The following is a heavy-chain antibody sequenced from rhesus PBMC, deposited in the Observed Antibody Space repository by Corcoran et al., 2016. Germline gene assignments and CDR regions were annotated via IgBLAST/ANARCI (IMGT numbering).Heavy chain of an antibody. V-gene: IGHV4-80*01. CDR1: GAPHIRNG. D-gene: IGHD1-44*01. J-gene: IGHJ4*01. CDR3: ARHGEPMFDY. Sequence: QLQESGLGLVEPSETLPLRCTVPGAPHIRNGWSWIRQPPGKGLEWIGEINANSGSTNYNPSLKSRLTISKDASKNQVSLRLSFVTAADTAIYYCARHGEPMFDYWGQGVLVTVSS. CDR2: INANSGST.